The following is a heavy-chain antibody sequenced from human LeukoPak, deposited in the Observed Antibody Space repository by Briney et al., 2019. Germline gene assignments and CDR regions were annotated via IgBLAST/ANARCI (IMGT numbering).Heavy chain of an antibody. CDR3: ASLGYCSSTSCQIAIDY. V-gene: IGHV4-38-2*02. D-gene: IGHD2-2*01. CDR1: GYPISSGYY. CDR2: IYHSGST. J-gene: IGHJ4*02. Sequence: SETLSLTCTVSGYPISSGYYWGWIRQPPGKGLEWIGSIYHSGSTYYNPSLKSRVTISVDTSKNQFSLKLSSVTAADTAVYYCASLGYCSSTSCQIAIDYWGQGTLVTVSS.